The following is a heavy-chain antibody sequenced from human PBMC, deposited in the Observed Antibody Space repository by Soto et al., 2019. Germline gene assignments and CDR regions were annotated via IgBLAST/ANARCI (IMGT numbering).Heavy chain of an antibody. CDR3: ARRRDYDFWSGYAFDY. V-gene: IGHV4-39*02. J-gene: IGHJ4*02. D-gene: IGHD3-3*01. Sequence: QVRLQQSGPGLVRPSETLSLTCSVSGVSIRSTGYFWGWIRQPPGKGLEWIGTVYFNEDTDYNPSLKSRLTMSVDPSTNSFSLNLTSVTAADTANYYCARRRDYDFWSGYAFDYWGQGTLVSVSS. CDR1: GVSIRSTGYF. CDR2: VYFNEDT.